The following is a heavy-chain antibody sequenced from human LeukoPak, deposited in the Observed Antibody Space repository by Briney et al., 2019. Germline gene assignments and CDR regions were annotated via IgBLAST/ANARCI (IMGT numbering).Heavy chain of an antibody. CDR2: FHLNAAN. J-gene: IGHJ4*02. D-gene: IGHD3-3*01. V-gene: IGHV4-4*02. CDR3: TRGSGAFSPFGF. Sequence: SGTLSLTCAVSGGSILSTNWWSWVRQPPGEGLEWIVEFHLNAANNYNPSVEGRVTMSIDKSKEHLSLEVISVTAADTAMYYCTRGSGAFSPFGFLGQGTLVTVSS. CDR1: GGSILSTNW.